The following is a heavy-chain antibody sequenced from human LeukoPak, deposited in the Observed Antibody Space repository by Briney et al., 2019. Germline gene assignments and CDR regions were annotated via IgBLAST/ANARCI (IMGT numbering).Heavy chain of an antibody. Sequence: SETLSLTCTVSGGSISSGDYYWSWIRQPPGKGLEWLGYIYYSGSTYYNPSLKSRVTISVDTSKNQFSLKLSSVTAADTAVYYCARDYYDSSGSNWFDPWGQGTLVTVSS. D-gene: IGHD3-22*01. V-gene: IGHV4-30-4*01. CDR2: IYYSGST. J-gene: IGHJ5*02. CDR3: ARDYYDSSGSNWFDP. CDR1: GGSISSGDYY.